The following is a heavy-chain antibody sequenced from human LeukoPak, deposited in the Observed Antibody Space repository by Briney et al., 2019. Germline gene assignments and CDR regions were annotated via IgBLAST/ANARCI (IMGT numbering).Heavy chain of an antibody. J-gene: IGHJ6*02. CDR1: GFTFGNYD. Sequence: GGSLRLSCAASGFTFGNYDMSWVRQAPGKGLEWISAISGVGGSTYYADSVKGRFTISRDNSKNTLYLQMNSLRAEDTAVYYCARVYDSPIYYYYGMDVWGQGTTVTVSS. V-gene: IGHV3-23*01. D-gene: IGHD3-3*01. CDR2: ISGVGGST. CDR3: ARVYDSPIYYYYGMDV.